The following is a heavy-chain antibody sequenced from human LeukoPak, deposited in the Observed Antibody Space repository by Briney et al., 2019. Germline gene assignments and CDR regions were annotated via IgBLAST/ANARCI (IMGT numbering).Heavy chain of an antibody. CDR1: GFTFSNYW. Sequence: GGSLRLSCAASGFTFSNYWMHWVRQAPGKGLVWVSRTNIDGSSTNNADSVKGRFTISRDNAKNTLYLQMNSLRAEDTAVYYCAREITTSGGRYFDYWGQGTLVTVSS. CDR3: AREITTSGGRYFDY. J-gene: IGHJ4*02. V-gene: IGHV3-74*01. CDR2: TNIDGSST. D-gene: IGHD3-16*01.